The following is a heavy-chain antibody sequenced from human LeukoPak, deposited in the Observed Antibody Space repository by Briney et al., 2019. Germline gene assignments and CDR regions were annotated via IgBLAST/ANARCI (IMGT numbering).Heavy chain of an antibody. CDR2: IGGSGGVT. D-gene: IGHD5-12*01. CDR1: GFTFSTYA. J-gene: IGHJ4*02. Sequence: HAGGSLRLSCAASGFTFSTYALTWVRQAPGKGLEWVSTIGGSGGVTYYADSVKGRFTISRDNSKNTLYLPMNSLRAEDTAVYYCAKSEGSGYDLGAPPPDFDYWGQGTLVTVSS. CDR3: AKSEGSGYDLGAPPPDFDY. V-gene: IGHV3-23*01.